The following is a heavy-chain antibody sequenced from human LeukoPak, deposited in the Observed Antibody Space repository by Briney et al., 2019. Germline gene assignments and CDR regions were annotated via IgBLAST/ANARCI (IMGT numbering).Heavy chain of an antibody. V-gene: IGHV1-2*02. D-gene: IGHD2-2*01. Sequence: VSVKVSCKASGYTFTGYYIHWVRQAPGQGLEWMGWIIPNSGGTNYAQNFQGRVSMTRDTSITTAYMELSRLRSDDTAVYYCARGLPAPEGLHAFDVWGQGTMVTVSS. CDR2: IIPNSGGT. CDR3: ARGLPAPEGLHAFDV. J-gene: IGHJ3*01. CDR1: GYTFTGYY.